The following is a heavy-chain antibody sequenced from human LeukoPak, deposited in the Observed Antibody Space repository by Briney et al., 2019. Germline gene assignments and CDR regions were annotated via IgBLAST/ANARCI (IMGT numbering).Heavy chain of an antibody. CDR2: MNPNSGNT. Sequence: ASVKVSCKASGYTFTSYDINWVRQATGQGLEWMGWMNPNSGNTGYAQKFQGRVTMTRNTSISTAYMELGSLRSEDTAVYYCARGSAVRGVKVRLFDYWGQGTLVTVSS. CDR3: ARGSAVRGVKVRLFDY. CDR1: GYTFTSYD. V-gene: IGHV1-8*01. D-gene: IGHD3-10*01. J-gene: IGHJ4*02.